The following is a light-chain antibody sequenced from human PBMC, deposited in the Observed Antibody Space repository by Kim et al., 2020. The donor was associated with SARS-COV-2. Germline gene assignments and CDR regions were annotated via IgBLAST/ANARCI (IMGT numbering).Light chain of an antibody. Sequence: VSVGDRVAITCRASQGISNYLAWYHQKPGEVPKLLIYAASTLQSGVPSRFSGSGSGTDFTLTISSLQPEDVGTYYCQTFNSAPFTFGPGTKVDIK. J-gene: IGKJ3*01. CDR1: QGISNY. V-gene: IGKV1-27*01. CDR2: AAS. CDR3: QTFNSAPFT.